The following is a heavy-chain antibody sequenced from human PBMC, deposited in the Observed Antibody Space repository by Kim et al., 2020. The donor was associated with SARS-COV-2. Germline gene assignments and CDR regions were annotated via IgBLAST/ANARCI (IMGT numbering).Heavy chain of an antibody. J-gene: IGHJ5*02. Sequence: SVKVSCKASGGTFSSYAISWVRQAPGQGLEWMGGIIPIFGTANYAQKFQGRVTITADESTSTAYMELSSLRSEDTAVYYCARDPAAVAVAKDWFDPWGQGTLVTVSS. CDR3: ARDPAAVAVAKDWFDP. D-gene: IGHD6-19*01. CDR1: GGTFSSYA. CDR2: IIPIFGTA. V-gene: IGHV1-69*13.